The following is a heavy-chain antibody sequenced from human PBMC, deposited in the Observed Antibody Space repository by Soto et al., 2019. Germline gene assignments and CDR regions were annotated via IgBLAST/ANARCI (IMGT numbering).Heavy chain of an antibody. J-gene: IGHJ6*02. CDR1: GGTFSSYA. CDR2: IIPIFGTA. CDR3: ASPDYGDYGYYYGMDV. V-gene: IGHV1-69*13. D-gene: IGHD4-17*01. Sequence: ASVKVSCKASGGTFSSYAISWVRQAPGQGLEWMGGIIPIFGTANYAQKFQGRVTITADESTSTAYMELSSLRSEDTAVYYCASPDYGDYGYYYGMDVWGQGTTVTVSS.